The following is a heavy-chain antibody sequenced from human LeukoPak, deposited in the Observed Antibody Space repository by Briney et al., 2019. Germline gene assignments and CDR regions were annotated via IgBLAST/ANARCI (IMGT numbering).Heavy chain of an antibody. J-gene: IGHJ3*02. CDR3: ARGHRGGSDAFDI. CDR1: GFTFSSYW. CDR2: IKQDGSEK. V-gene: IGHV3-7*01. Sequence: GGSLRLSCAASGFTFSSYWMSWVRQAPGKGLEWVANIKQDGSEKYYVDSVEGRFTISRDNAKNSLYLQMNSLRAEDTAVYYCARGHRGGSDAFDIWGQGTMVTVSS. D-gene: IGHD3-10*01.